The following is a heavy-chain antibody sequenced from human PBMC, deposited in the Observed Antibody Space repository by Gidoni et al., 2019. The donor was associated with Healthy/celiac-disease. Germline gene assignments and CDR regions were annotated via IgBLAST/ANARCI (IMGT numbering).Heavy chain of an antibody. CDR2: ISSSSSYI. V-gene: IGHV3-21*01. Sequence: EVQLVESGGGLVKPGGSLRLSCAASGFTFSSYSMHWVRQAPGKGLEWVSSISSSSSYIYYADSVKGRFTISRDNAKNSLYLQMNSLRAEDTAVYYCARLYYYGSGSSSYYYYMDVWGKGTTVTVSS. CDR1: GFTFSSYS. CDR3: ARLYYYGSGSSSYYYYMDV. J-gene: IGHJ6*03. D-gene: IGHD3-10*01.